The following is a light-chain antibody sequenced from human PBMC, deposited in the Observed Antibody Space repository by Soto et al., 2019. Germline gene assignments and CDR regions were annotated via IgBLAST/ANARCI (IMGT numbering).Light chain of an antibody. Sequence: QSALTQPASVSGSRGQSITISCVGRNTDVGQDKSVSWYQQGPGKAPKLLIFEVTNRPSGVSSRFSGSRSGNTASLTISGLQPDDEGDYYCSSYTTSNTYVFGTGTKVTVL. CDR1: NTDVGQDKS. CDR3: SSYTTSNTYV. J-gene: IGLJ1*01. CDR2: EVT. V-gene: IGLV2-14*01.